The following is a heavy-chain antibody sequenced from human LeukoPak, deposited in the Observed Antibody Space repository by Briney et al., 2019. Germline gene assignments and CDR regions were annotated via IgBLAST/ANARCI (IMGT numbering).Heavy chain of an antibody. CDR2: IYYSGST. Sequence: PSETLSLTCTVSGGSISSYYWSWIRQPPGKGLEWIGYIYYSGSTNYNPSLKSRVTISVDTSKNQFSLKLSSVTAADTAVYYCARGIAAAGNDAFDIWGQGTMVTVSS. V-gene: IGHV4-59*01. CDR1: GGSISSYY. D-gene: IGHD6-13*01. CDR3: ARGIAAAGNDAFDI. J-gene: IGHJ3*02.